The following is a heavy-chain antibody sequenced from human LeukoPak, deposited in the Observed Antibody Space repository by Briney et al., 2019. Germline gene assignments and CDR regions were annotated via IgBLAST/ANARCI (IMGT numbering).Heavy chain of an antibody. Sequence: GGSLRLSCAASGFSFSNYGMHWVRQAPGKGLEWVAQIRYDGNEKYYADSVKGRFTISRDNSKNTLYLQINSPRAEDTAVYYCARDTANTPPYYYYGMDVWGQGTTVTVSS. J-gene: IGHJ6*02. CDR2: IRYDGNEK. CDR3: ARDTANTPPYYYYGMDV. D-gene: IGHD2-2*02. CDR1: GFSFSNYG. V-gene: IGHV3-30*02.